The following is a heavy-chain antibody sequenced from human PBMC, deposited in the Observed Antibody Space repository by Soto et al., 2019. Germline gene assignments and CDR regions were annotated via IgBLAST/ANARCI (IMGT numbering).Heavy chain of an antibody. CDR3: ARDLGNPEYSSTSNWFDP. V-gene: IGHV4-4*02. CDR1: GGSISSSNW. D-gene: IGHD6-6*01. Sequence: SETLSLTCAVSGGSISSSNWWSWVRQPPGKGLEWIGEIYHSGSTNYNPSLKSRVTISVDKSKNQFSLKLSSVTAADTAVYYCARDLGNPEYSSTSNWFDPWGQGILVTVSS. CDR2: IYHSGST. J-gene: IGHJ5*02.